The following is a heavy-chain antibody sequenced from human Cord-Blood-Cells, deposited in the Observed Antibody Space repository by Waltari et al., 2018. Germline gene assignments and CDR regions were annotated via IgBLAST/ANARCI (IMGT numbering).Heavy chain of an antibody. D-gene: IGHD1-26*01. V-gene: IGHV3-21*01. J-gene: IGHJ5*02. CDR3: ARDGTPGEWELLKWFDP. Sequence: EVQLVESGGGPVKPGGSLRLSCAASGFTFSSYSMNWVRQAPGKGLEWVSSISSSSSYIYYADSVKGRFTISRDNAKNSLYLQMNSLRAEDTAVYYCARDGTPGEWELLKWFDPWGQGTLVTVSS. CDR1: GFTFSSYS. CDR2: ISSSSSYI.